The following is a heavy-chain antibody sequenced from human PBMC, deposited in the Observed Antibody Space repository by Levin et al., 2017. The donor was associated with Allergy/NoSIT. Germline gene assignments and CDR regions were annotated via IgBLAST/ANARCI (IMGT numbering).Heavy chain of an antibody. J-gene: IGHJ4*02. CDR3: ARSKIGYSGTYYFDY. CDR1: GFTFSSYS. D-gene: IGHD1-26*01. Sequence: SGESLKISCAASGFTFSSYSMNWVRQAPGKGLEWVSSISSGSSYIYYADSVKGRFTISRDNAKNSLYLQMNSLRAEDTAVYFCARSKIGYSGTYYFDYWGQGTLVTVSS. CDR2: ISSGSSYI. V-gene: IGHV3-21*01.